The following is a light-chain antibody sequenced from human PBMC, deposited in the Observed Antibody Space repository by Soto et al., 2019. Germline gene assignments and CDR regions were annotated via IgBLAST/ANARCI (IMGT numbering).Light chain of an antibody. Sequence: PSNLSLYPEKRVTLYCLPSQRVDINLAGYQQKPGQAPRLLIYGASSRATGIPDRFSGSRSGTHFSLTISSLQSEDFGVYYCQHYNNLLPYSFGQGGNVDIK. CDR3: QHYNNLLPYS. V-gene: IGKV3D-15*01. J-gene: IGKJ2*03. CDR1: QRVDIN. CDR2: GAS.